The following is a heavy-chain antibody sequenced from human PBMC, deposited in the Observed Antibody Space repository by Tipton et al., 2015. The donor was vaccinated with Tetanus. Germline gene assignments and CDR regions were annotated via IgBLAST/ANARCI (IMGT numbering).Heavy chain of an antibody. CDR1: GGSISDKKYY. Sequence: TLSLTCTVSGGSISDKKYYWGWIRQAPGKGLEWIASIYFEGSTYHSPSLKSRLTIEADTSQNLFSLKLTSVTAADTAVYYCARHLYGYWFDPWGQGALVTVSS. J-gene: IGHJ5*02. D-gene: IGHD5-24*01. CDR3: ARHLYGYWFDP. V-gene: IGHV4-39*02. CDR2: IYFEGST.